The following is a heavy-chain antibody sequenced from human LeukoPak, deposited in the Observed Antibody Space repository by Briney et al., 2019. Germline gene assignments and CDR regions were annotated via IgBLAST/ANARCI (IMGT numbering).Heavy chain of an antibody. CDR3: ARVLDSSSWKEENWFDP. CDR2: IYHSGST. Sequence: SETLSLTCAVSGGSISSSNWWSWVRQPPGKGLEWIGEIYHSGSTNYNPSLKGRVTISVDKSKNQFSLKLSSVTAADTAVYYCARVLDSSSWKEENWFDPWGQGTLVTVSS. J-gene: IGHJ5*02. D-gene: IGHD6-13*01. CDR1: GGSISSSNW. V-gene: IGHV4-4*02.